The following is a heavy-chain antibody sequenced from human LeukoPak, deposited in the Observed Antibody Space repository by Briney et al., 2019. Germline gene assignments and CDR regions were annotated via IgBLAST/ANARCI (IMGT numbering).Heavy chain of an antibody. D-gene: IGHD3-22*01. Sequence: GGSLRLSCAASGFTLSSYSMNWVRQAPGKGLEWVSSISSSSSYIYYADSVKGRSTISRDNAKNSLYLQMNSLRAEDTAVYYCAREYYYDSSGSYAFDIWGQGTMVTVSS. CDR1: GFTLSSYS. J-gene: IGHJ3*02. CDR3: AREYYYDSSGSYAFDI. CDR2: ISSSSSYI. V-gene: IGHV3-21*01.